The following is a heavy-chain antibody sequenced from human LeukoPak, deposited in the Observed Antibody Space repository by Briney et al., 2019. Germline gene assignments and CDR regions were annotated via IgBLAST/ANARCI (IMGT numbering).Heavy chain of an antibody. J-gene: IGHJ3*02. CDR1: GGSISSYY. CDR2: IYYSGST. D-gene: IGHD4-17*01. V-gene: IGHV4-59*08. CDR3: ARHFPTTGSRGAFDI. Sequence: AETLSLTCTVSGGSISSYYWSWIRQPPGKGLEWIGYIYYSGSTNYNPSLKSRVTISVDTSKNQFSLKLSSVTAADTAVYYCARHFPTTGSRGAFDIWGQGTMVTVSS.